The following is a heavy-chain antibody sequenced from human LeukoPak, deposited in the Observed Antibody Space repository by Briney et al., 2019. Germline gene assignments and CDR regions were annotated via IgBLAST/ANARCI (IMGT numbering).Heavy chain of an antibody. D-gene: IGHD3-10*01. CDR2: IYYSGST. J-gene: IGHJ5*02. V-gene: IGHV4-59*12. Sequence: SETLSLTCTVSGGSISSYYWSWIRQPPRRGLEWIGYIYYSGSTNYDPSLKSRVTMSIDTSKNQFSLSLSSVTAADTAVYYCARDRWYYGSGSFNWFDPWGQGTLVTVSS. CDR1: GGSISSYY. CDR3: ARDRWYYGSGSFNWFDP.